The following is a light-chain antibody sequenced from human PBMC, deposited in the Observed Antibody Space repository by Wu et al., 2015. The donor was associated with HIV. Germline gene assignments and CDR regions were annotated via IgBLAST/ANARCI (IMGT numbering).Light chain of an antibody. CDR3: QQYNNWPPGMYT. V-gene: IGKV3-15*01. Sequence: EIVMTQSPATLSVSPGERATLSCRASQSVSSNLAWYQQKPGQAPRLLIYGASTRATGIPARFSGSGSGTEFTLTISSMQSEDFAVYYCQQYNNWPPGMYTFGRGPSWRPN. CDR2: GAS. CDR1: QSVSSN. J-gene: IGKJ2*01.